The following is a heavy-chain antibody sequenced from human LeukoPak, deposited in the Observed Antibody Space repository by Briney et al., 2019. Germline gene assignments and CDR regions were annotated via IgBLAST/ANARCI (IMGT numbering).Heavy chain of an antibody. CDR1: GYTFTSYD. CDR2: MNPNSGNT. Sequence: ASVKVSCKASGYTFTSYDINWVRQATGQGLEWMGWMNPNSGNTGYAQKFQGRVTITKNHSISTAYMELSSLRSEDTAVYYCARDAYYYDSSGYFLFEHWGPGTLVNGFS. J-gene: IGHJ4*02. CDR3: ARDAYYYDSSGYFLFEH. D-gene: IGHD3-22*01. V-gene: IGHV1-8*03.